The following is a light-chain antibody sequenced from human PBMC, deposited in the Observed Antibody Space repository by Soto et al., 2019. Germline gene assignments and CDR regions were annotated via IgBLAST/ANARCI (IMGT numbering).Light chain of an antibody. CDR1: QSVSSN. Sequence: EIVMTQSPATLSVSPGERATLSCRASQSVSSNLAWYQQKPGQAPRLLIYGAPTRATGIPARFSGSGSGTEFTLTISSLPSEDIAIYFCQQYNNWPPDRTFGQGTKVEIK. CDR2: GAP. J-gene: IGKJ1*01. CDR3: QQYNNWPPDRT. V-gene: IGKV3-15*01.